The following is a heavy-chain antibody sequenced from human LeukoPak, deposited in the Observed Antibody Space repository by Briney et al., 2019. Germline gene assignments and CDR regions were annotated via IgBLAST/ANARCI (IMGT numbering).Heavy chain of an antibody. CDR2: ISFSGDNS. V-gene: IGHV3-23*01. CDR3: AKDIQLST. D-gene: IGHD5-24*01. J-gene: IGHJ3*01. CDR1: GFNFRDAA. Sequence: GGTLRLSCAASGFNFRDAAMTWVRQAPGKGLEWVSLISFSGDNSYYADSVKGRFTISRDNSKNTLSLQMNSLRVEDTAIYYCAKDIQLSTWGLGTMVTVSS.